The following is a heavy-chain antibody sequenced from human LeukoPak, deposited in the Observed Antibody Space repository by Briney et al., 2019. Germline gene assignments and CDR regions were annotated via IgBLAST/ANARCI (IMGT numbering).Heavy chain of an antibody. J-gene: IGHJ4*02. CDR1: AFTFSNAW. CDR3: TLPWGSGSYYDY. CDR2: IKSKTDGGTT. D-gene: IGHD3-10*01. V-gene: IGHV3-15*01. Sequence: GGSLRLSCAASAFTFSNAWLNWVRQAPGKGLEWVGHIKSKTDGGTTDYAAPVKGRFTISRDDSKNTLFLQMNSLKTEDTAVYYCTLPWGSGSYYDYWGQGTLVTVSS.